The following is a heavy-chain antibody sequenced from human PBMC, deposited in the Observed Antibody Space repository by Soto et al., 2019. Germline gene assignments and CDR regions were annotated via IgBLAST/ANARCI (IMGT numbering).Heavy chain of an antibody. Sequence: ASVKVSCKDSGYTLTGYYMHWVRQAPGQGLEWMGWINPNSGGTNYAQKFQGRFTISRDNSKNTLYLQMNSLRADDTAGYYCATHRGGGGYWGQGTLVTVSS. CDR1: GYTLTGYY. J-gene: IGHJ4*02. CDR2: INPNSGGT. V-gene: IGHV1-2*02. D-gene: IGHD3-10*01. CDR3: ATHRGGGGY.